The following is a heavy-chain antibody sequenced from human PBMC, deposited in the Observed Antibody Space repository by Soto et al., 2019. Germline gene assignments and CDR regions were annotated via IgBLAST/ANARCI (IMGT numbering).Heavy chain of an antibody. J-gene: IGHJ4*02. CDR1: GFTFSSYE. CDR3: ARDIDYYDSSGYQDY. D-gene: IGHD3-22*01. CDR2: ITTSGKTI. V-gene: IGHV3-48*03. Sequence: PRGSLRLSCAASGFTFSSYEMNWVRQAPGKGLEWVSYITTSGKTIHYADSVKGRFTISRDNAKNSLYLQMNSLRAEDTAAYYCARDIDYYDSSGYQDYWGQGTLVTVSS.